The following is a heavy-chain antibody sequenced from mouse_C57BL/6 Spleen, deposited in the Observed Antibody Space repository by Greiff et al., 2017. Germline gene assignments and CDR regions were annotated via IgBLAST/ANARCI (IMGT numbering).Heavy chain of an antibody. CDR2: IDPSDSYT. CDR3: ARGRWDDY. V-gene: IGHV1-50*01. D-gene: IGHD4-1*01. CDR1: GYTFTSYW. J-gene: IGHJ2*01. Sequence: QVQLQQPGAELVKPGASVKLSCKASGYTFTSYWMQWVKQRPGQGLEWIGEIDPSDSYTNYNQKFKGKATLPVDTSSSTAYMQLSSLTTEDSAVYYCARGRWDDYWGQGTTLTVSS.